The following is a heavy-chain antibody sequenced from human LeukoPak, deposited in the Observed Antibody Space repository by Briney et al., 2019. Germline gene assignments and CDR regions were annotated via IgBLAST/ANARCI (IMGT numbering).Heavy chain of an antibody. CDR3: ARTYSSGWAVFDY. D-gene: IGHD6-19*01. J-gene: IGHJ4*02. Sequence: SQTLSLTCTVSGGSISSGDYYWSWIRQHPGKGLEWIGYIYYSGSTYYNPSLKSRVTISVDTSKNQYSLKVTSVTAADTAVYYCARTYSSGWAVFDYWGQGTLVTVSS. CDR1: GGSISSGDYY. CDR2: IYYSGST. V-gene: IGHV4-31*03.